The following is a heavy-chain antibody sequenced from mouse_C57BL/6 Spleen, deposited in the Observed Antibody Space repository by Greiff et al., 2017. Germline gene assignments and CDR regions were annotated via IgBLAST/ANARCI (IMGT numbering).Heavy chain of an antibody. Sequence: EVQLQESGGGLVKPGGSLKLSCAASGFTFSDYGMHWVRQAPEKGLEWVAYISSGSSTIYYADTVKGRFTISRDNAKNTLFLQMTSLRSEDTAMYYCARGDYGGFAYWGQGTLVTVSA. CDR2: ISSGSSTI. J-gene: IGHJ3*01. CDR1: GFTFSDYG. D-gene: IGHD2-4*01. V-gene: IGHV5-17*01. CDR3: ARGDYGGFAY.